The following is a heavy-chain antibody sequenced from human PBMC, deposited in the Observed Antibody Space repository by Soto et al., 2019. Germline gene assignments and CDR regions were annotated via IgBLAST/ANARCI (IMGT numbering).Heavy chain of an antibody. CDR2: IIPVFSTT. CDR1: GGTLSKYA. Sequence: QVPLVQSGAVMKKTGSSVKVSCKASGGTLSKYAISWLRQAPGQGLECMGWIIPVFSTTNYAQKFQGRVTITADESTSTAYMELSSLRSEDTAVYYCARALLSTVTTVGWFDPWGQGTLVTVSS. CDR3: ARALLSTVTTVGWFDP. D-gene: IGHD4-4*01. J-gene: IGHJ5*02. V-gene: IGHV1-69*01.